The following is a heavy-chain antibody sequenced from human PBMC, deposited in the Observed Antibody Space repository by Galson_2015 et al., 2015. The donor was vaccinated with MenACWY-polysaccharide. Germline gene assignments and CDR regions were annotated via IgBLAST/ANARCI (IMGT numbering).Heavy chain of an antibody. V-gene: IGHV3-30*02. CDR3: ARDINRDLWDAFDI. J-gene: IGHJ3*02. Sequence: SLRLSCAASGLTFSSYGMHWVRQAPGKGLEWVAFIRYDGTNKYFADSVKGRFTISRDNSKNTLYLQVNSLRPEDTAVYYCARDINRDLWDAFDIWGQGTMVTVSS. CDR2: IRYDGTNK. CDR1: GLTFSSYG. D-gene: IGHD3-10*01.